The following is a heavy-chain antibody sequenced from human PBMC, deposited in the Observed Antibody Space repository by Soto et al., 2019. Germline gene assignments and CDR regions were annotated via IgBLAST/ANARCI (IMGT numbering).Heavy chain of an antibody. J-gene: IGHJ6*02. Sequence: PSETLSLTCTVSGGSISSSSYYWGWIRQPPGKGLEWIGSIYYSGSTYYNPSLKSRVTISVDTSKNQFSLKLSSVTAADTAVYYCASFLHLGYCSSSSCFYGMDVWGQGTTVTVSS. CDR2: IYYSGST. V-gene: IGHV4-39*01. CDR3: ASFLHLGYCSSSSCFYGMDV. CDR1: GGSISSSSYY. D-gene: IGHD2-2*01.